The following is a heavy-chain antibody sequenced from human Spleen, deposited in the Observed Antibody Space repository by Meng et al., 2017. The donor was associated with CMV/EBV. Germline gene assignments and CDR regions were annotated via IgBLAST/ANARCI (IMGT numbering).Heavy chain of an antibody. J-gene: IGHJ5*01. Sequence: SETLSLTCTVSGGSVSSGSYYWSWIRQPPGKGLEWIGYIYYSGSTNYNPSLKSRVTISVDTSKNQFSLKLSSVTAADTAVYYCTKIGYCTRTSCSGNWFDSWGQGTLVTVSS. D-gene: IGHD2-2*01. CDR2: IYYSGST. CDR3: TKIGYCTRTSCSGNWFDS. CDR1: GGSVSSGSYY. V-gene: IGHV4-61*01.